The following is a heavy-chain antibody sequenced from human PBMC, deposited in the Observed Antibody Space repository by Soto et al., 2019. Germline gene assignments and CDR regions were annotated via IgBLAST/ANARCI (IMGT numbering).Heavy chain of an antibody. CDR2: FDPENGDT. Sequence: ASVKVSCKVSGYTLTELSMHWVRQAPGKGLEWMGGFDPENGDTIYAQKFQGRVTMTTDTSTSTAYMELRSLRSDDTAVYYCANTRINDFWSGYYETSYYYYGMDVWGQGTTVTVSS. J-gene: IGHJ6*02. V-gene: IGHV1-24*01. D-gene: IGHD3-3*01. CDR1: GYTLTELS. CDR3: ANTRINDFWSGYYETSYYYYGMDV.